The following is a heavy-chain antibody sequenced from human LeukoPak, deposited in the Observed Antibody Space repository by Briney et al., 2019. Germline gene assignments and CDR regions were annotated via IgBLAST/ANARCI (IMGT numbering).Heavy chain of an antibody. CDR3: AREGAPYSSSSEGPVNWFDH. V-gene: IGHV4-59*01. CDR2: IYYSGST. D-gene: IGHD6-13*01. J-gene: IGHJ5*02. Sequence: SETLSLTCTVSGGSLSSYYWSWLGQPPGKGLEGIGYIYYSGSTNYNPSLKSRVTISVDPSKNQFSLKLSSVTAADTAVYYCAREGAPYSSSSEGPVNWFDHWGQGTLVTVSS. CDR1: GGSLSSYY.